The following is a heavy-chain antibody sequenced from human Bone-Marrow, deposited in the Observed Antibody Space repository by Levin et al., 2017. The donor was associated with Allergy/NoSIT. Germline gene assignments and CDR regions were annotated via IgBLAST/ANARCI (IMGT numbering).Heavy chain of an antibody. CDR2: TGGGATGA. CDR1: GFTFSNYA. D-gene: IGHD2-2*01. Sequence: GGSLRLSCEGFGFTFSNYAVNWVRQAPGRGLEWVSGTGGGATGAYYADSVRGRFTISRDNSRNTVYLQMNSLRAEDTAIYYCAKTPYCSITSCPRADFDYWGPGTRVTVSS. J-gene: IGHJ4*02. V-gene: IGHV3-23*01. CDR3: AKTPYCSITSCPRADFDY.